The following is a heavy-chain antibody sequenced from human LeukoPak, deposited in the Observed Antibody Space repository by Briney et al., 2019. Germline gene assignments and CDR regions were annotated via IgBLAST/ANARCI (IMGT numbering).Heavy chain of an antibody. J-gene: IGHJ5*02. CDR2: DNHSGIT. V-gene: IGHV4-34*01. D-gene: IGHD6-6*01. CDR1: GGSFSCYY. Sequence: SETLSLTCAVYGGSFSCYYWSSIRQPPGKGPEWIGEDNHSGITNYNPSLKSRVTISVDTSKNQFSLKLSSVTAADTAVYYCARAPPRTLAARRFSPGNWFDPWGQGTLVTVSS. CDR3: ARAPPRTLAARRFSPGNWFDP.